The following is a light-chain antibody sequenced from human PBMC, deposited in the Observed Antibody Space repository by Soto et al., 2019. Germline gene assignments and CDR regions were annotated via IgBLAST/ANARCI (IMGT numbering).Light chain of an antibody. CDR2: AAS. CDR3: QQYGGSSYN. Sequence: PGDRATLSCRASQRLAINSLAWYQQKPGQAPRLLIYAASTRDTAIPDRFSGSGSGTDFTLTISRLEPEDFAVYYCQQYGGSSYNFGPGTKLEIK. J-gene: IGKJ2*01. V-gene: IGKV3-20*01. CDR1: QRLAINS.